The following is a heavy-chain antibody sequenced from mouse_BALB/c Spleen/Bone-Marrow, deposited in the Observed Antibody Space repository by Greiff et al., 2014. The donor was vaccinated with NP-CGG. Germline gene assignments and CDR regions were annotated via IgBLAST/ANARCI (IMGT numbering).Heavy chain of an antibody. Sequence: DVMLVESGGGLVKPGGSLKLSCAASGFTFSDYYIYWLRPTPEKRLEWVATISDGGNYSYYPDSVKGRFTISRDNAKNNLYLQMSSLKSEDTAMYYCARSRMRYGAMDYWGQGTSVTVFS. CDR3: ARSRMRYGAMDY. V-gene: IGHV5-4*02. D-gene: IGHD2-10*02. CDR2: ISDGGNYS. CDR1: GFTFSDYY. J-gene: IGHJ4*01.